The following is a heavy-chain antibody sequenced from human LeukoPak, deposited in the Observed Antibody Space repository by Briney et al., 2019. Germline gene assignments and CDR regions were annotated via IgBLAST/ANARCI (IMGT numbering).Heavy chain of an antibody. D-gene: IGHD6-19*01. J-gene: IGHJ4*02. CDR1: GFTVGSNY. CDR2: IYTSGNT. Sequence: GGSLRLSCAASGFTVGSNYMNWVRQAPGKGLEWVSVIYTSGNTYYADSVKGRFTISRDISKNTLYLQMNSLRAEDTAVYYCARGGSGWYLYDDWGQGTLVTVSS. CDR3: ARGGSGWYLYDD. V-gene: IGHV3-66*01.